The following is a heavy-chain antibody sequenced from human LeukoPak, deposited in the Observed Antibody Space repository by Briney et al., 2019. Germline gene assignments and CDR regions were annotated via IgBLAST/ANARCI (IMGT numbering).Heavy chain of an antibody. Sequence: GGSLRLSCAASGFTLSSYAMSWVRQAPGKGLEWVSAISGSGGSTYYADSVKGRFTISRDNSKNTLYLQMNSLRAEDTAVYYCAKPRPGALYYYYYYMDVWGKGTTVTVSS. J-gene: IGHJ6*03. CDR2: ISGSGGST. CDR1: GFTLSSYA. CDR3: AKPRPGALYYYYYYMDV. V-gene: IGHV3-23*01. D-gene: IGHD1-14*01.